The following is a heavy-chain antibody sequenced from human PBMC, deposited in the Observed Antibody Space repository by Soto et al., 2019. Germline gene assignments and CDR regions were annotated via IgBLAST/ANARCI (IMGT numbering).Heavy chain of an antibody. J-gene: IGHJ4*02. V-gene: IGHV1-69*13. Sequence: SVKVSCKASGGTFSSYAISWVRQAPGQGLEWMGGIIPIFGTANYAQKFQGRVTITADESTSTAYMELSSLRSEDTAVYYCARVPSIAVAGYYFDYWGQGTLVTVSS. CDR1: GGTFSSYA. CDR2: IIPIFGTA. CDR3: ARVPSIAVAGYYFDY. D-gene: IGHD6-19*01.